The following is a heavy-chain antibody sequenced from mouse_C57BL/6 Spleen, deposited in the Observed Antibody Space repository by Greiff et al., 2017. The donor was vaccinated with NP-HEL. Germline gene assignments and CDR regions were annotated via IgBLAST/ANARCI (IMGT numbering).Heavy chain of an antibody. CDR1: GFTFSSYA. CDR2: ISDGGSYT. J-gene: IGHJ2*01. Sequence: EVKLMESGGGLVKPGGSLKLSCAASGFTFSSYAMSWVRQTPEKRLEWVATISDGGSYTYYPDNVKGRFTISRDNAKNNLYLQMSHLKSEDTAMYYCARGPYGNKYYFDYWGQGTTLTVSS. D-gene: IGHD2-1*01. V-gene: IGHV5-4*03. CDR3: ARGPYGNKYYFDY.